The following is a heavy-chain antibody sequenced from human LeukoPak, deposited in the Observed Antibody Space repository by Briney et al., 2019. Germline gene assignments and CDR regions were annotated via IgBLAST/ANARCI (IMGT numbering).Heavy chain of an antibody. J-gene: IGHJ4*02. CDR3: VRDRDGYNY. CDR2: IDTDGGTT. Sequence: RGSLRLSCAASGFTFSNSLMHWVRQVPGKGLVWVARIDTDGGTTHYADSVKGRFTISRDNAKNTLYLQMNILRAEDTAVYYCVRDRDGYNYWGQGTLVTVSS. CDR1: GFTFSNSL. V-gene: IGHV3-74*01. D-gene: IGHD5-24*01.